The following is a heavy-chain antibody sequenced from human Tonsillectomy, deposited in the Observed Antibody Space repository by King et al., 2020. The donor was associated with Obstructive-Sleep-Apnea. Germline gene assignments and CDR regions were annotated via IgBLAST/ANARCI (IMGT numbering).Heavy chain of an antibody. Sequence: QLQESGPGLVKPSETLSLTCTVSGGSISSYYWSWIRQPPGKGLEGIGYIYYSGSTNYNPSLKSRVTISVATAKNQFSLKLSSVTAADTDVYYCAREVVVAATLLDAFDIWGQGTMVTVSS. D-gene: IGHD2-15*01. J-gene: IGHJ3*02. CDR3: AREVVVAATLLDAFDI. CDR2: IYYSGST. CDR1: GGSISSYY. V-gene: IGHV4-59*01.